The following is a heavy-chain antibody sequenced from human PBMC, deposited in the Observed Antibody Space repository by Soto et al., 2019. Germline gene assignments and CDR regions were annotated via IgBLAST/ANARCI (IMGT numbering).Heavy chain of an antibody. CDR1: GGSISGYY. D-gene: IGHD6-6*01. Sequence: SETLSLTCTVSGGSISGYYWSWIRQPPGKGLEWVGYISYSGSPSYNPSLKSRVTISIDTSQNQFSLKLSSVTAADTAVYYCARAGRSSSKTVFDYWGQGSLVTVSS. CDR2: ISYSGSP. V-gene: IGHV4-59*01. J-gene: IGHJ4*02. CDR3: ARAGRSSSKTVFDY.